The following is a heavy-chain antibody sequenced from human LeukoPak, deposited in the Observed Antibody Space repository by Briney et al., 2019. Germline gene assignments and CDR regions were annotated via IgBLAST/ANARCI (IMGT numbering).Heavy chain of an antibody. Sequence: HSGGSLRLSCAASGFTFSSYAMSWVRQAPGKGLEWVSAISGSGGSTYYADSVKGRFTISRDNAKNSLYLQMNSLRAEDTAVYYCARDWSGDIDYWGQGTLVTVSS. D-gene: IGHD3-3*01. CDR2: ISGSGGST. V-gene: IGHV3-23*01. J-gene: IGHJ4*02. CDR3: ARDWSGDIDY. CDR1: GFTFSSYA.